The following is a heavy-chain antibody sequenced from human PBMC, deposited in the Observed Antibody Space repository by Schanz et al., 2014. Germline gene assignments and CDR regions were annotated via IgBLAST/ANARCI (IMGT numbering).Heavy chain of an antibody. D-gene: IGHD1-1*01. CDR1: GGSIRSGTYY. CDR3: ARDTTWRLDL. CDR2: VFPNGMT. V-gene: IGHV4-61*02. J-gene: IGHJ2*01. Sequence: QVQLQESGPGLVKPSQTLSLTCTVSGGSIRSGTYYWSWIRQPAGKALEWVGRVFPNGMTNYNPSLKTRSTIALDTSRNLFSLALTALTAADTAVYYCARDTTWRLDLWGRGTLVTVSS.